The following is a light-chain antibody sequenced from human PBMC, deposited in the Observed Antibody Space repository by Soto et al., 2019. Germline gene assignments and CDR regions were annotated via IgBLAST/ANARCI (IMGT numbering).Light chain of an antibody. CDR3: AAWDDSLTGPV. J-gene: IGLJ1*01. Sequence: QSVLTQPPSASGTPGQTDIISCSGSRSDIGSNSVNWYQHLPGTAPKLLIYNNNQRPSGVPDRFSGSKSGTSASLAISGLQSEDEADYYCAAWDDSLTGPVFGTGTKVTVL. CDR1: RSDIGSNS. V-gene: IGLV1-44*01. CDR2: NNN.